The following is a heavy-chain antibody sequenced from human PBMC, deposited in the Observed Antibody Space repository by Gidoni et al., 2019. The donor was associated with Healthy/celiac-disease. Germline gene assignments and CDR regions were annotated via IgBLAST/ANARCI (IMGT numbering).Heavy chain of an antibody. J-gene: IGHJ5*02. CDR3: ARQVDIGVVPAHFDP. CDR2: ISYSGGT. D-gene: IGHD2-2*03. Sequence: LQLQESGPGLGYPSEAPSLTCTVSRGSLSSSSYHWGWIRQTPGKGLEWIGGISYSGGTYYNPALKSRVTISVDTSKNQFSLKLSSVTAADTAVYYCARQVDIGVVPAHFDPWGQGTLVTVSS. V-gene: IGHV4-39*01. CDR1: RGSLSSSSYH.